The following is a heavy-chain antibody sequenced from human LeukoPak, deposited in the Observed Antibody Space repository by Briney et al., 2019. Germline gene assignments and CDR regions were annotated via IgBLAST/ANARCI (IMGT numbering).Heavy chain of an antibody. CDR1: GFPFGNYG. J-gene: IGHJ4*02. V-gene: IGHV3-33*01. CDR3: ARAPYTTGRSFYFDS. CDR2: IWYDGSKN. Sequence: PGGSLRLSCAASGFPFGNYGMHWVCQAPGKGLEWVAMIWYDGSKNYYADSVQGRFTISRDNFNNMLYLQMNSLRAEDTALYYCARAPYTTGRSFYFDSWGQGTLVTVSS. D-gene: IGHD2-2*02.